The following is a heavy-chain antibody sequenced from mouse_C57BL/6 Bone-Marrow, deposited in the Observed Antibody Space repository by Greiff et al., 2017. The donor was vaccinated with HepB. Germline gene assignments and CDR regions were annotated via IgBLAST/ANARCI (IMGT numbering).Heavy chain of an antibody. D-gene: IGHD2-3*01. CDR1: GYTFTSYW. V-gene: IGHV1-59*01. CDR3: ARMGEDYFDY. J-gene: IGHJ2*01. CDR2: IDPSDSYT. Sequence: QVQLQQPGAELVRPGTSVKLSCKASGYTFTSYWMHWVKQRPGQGLEWIGVIDPSDSYTNYNQKFKGKATLTVDPSSSTAYMQLSSRTSEDSAVYYCARMGEDYFDYWGQGTTLTVSS.